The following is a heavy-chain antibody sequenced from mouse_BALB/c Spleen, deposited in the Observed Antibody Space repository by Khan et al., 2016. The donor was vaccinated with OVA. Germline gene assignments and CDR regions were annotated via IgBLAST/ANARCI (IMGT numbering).Heavy chain of an antibody. CDR3: ATYFYGSSRYFDY. CDR2: IDPANGNS. CDR1: GFNIKDTY. Sequence: VQLQQSGSEFVKPGASVRLSCTASGFNIKDTYMHWVKQRPEQGLEWIGRIDPANGNSKYDPKFQGKATITADTCSNTAYLQLSSPTSDDTAVYYCATYFYGSSRYFDYWGQGTTLTVSS. D-gene: IGHD1-1*01. V-gene: IGHV14-3*02. J-gene: IGHJ2*01.